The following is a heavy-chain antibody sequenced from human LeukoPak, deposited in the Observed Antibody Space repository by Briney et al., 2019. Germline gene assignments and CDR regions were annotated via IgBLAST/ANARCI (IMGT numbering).Heavy chain of an antibody. Sequence: GSLRLSCAASGFTFSSYGMHWVRQAPGKGLEWVAVISYDGSNKYYADSVKGRFTISRDNSKNTLYLQMNSLRAEDTAVYYCAKEAGYSSSWPSYFDYWGQGTLVTVSS. CDR2: ISYDGSNK. CDR3: AKEAGYSSSWPSYFDY. J-gene: IGHJ4*02. D-gene: IGHD6-13*01. V-gene: IGHV3-30*18. CDR1: GFTFSSYG.